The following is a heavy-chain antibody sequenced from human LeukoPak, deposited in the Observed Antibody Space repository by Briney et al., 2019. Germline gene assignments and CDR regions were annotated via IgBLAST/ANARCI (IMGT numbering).Heavy chain of an antibody. CDR3: AELGITMIGGV. Sequence: GGSLRLSCAASGFTFSSYEMNWVRQAPGKGLEWVSYISSSGSAIYYADSVKGRFTISRDNAKNSLYLQMNSLRAEGTAVYYCAELGITMIGGVWGKGTTVTISS. V-gene: IGHV3-48*03. D-gene: IGHD3-10*02. CDR2: ISSSGSAI. J-gene: IGHJ6*04. CDR1: GFTFSSYE.